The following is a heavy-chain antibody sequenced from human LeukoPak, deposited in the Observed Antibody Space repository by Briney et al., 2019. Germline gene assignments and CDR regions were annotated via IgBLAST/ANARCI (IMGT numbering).Heavy chain of an antibody. V-gene: IGHV1-18*01. D-gene: IGHD6-13*01. CDR3: ARDSSSSWYLIADY. Sequence: ASVKVSCKASGYTFTSYGISWVRQAPGQGLEWMGWISAYNGNTNYAQELQGRVTMTTDTSTSTAYMELRSLRSDDTAVYYCARDSSSSWYLIADYWGQGTLVTVSS. J-gene: IGHJ4*02. CDR1: GYTFTSYG. CDR2: ISAYNGNT.